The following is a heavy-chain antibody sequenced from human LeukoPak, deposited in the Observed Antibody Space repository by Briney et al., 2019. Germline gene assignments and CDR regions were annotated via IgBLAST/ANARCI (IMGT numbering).Heavy chain of an antibody. D-gene: IGHD3-10*01. V-gene: IGHV1-8*01. CDR3: ARGVRRKYQIIHDHYYYLDV. J-gene: IGHJ6*03. CDR1: AYTFTDYD. CDR2: MNPNSGNT. Sequence: ASVKVSCKASAYTFTDYDINWVRQATGQGFEWMGWMNPNSGNTGYAQKFQGRVTMTRNTSITTAYMELSSLRSEDTAVYYCARGVRRKYQIIHDHYYYLDVWGEGTTVAVSS.